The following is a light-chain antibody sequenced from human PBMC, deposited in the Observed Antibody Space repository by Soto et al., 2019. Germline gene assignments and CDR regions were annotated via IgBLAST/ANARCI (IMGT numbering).Light chain of an antibody. CDR1: SSDVGGYNY. CDR2: EVS. V-gene: IGLV2-8*01. Sequence: QSALTQPPSASGSPGQSVTISCTGTSSDVGGYNYVSWYQQHPGKAPKLMIYEVSKRPSGVPDRFSGSKSGNTASLSVSGLQAEDEADDYCSSYAGSPYVFGTGTKVTVL. J-gene: IGLJ1*01. CDR3: SSYAGSPYV.